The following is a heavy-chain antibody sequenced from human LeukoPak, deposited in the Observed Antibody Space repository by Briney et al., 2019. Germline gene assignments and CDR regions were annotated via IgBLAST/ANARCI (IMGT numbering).Heavy chain of an antibody. D-gene: IGHD2-15*01. CDR1: GGSFSGYY. J-gene: IGHJ6*03. CDR3: ARVSPSRYCSGGSCYGYYYYYYMDV. V-gene: IGHV4-34*01. Sequence: SETLSLTCAVYGGSFSGYYWSWIRQPPGKGLGWIGEINHSGSTNYNPSLKSRVTISVDTSKNQFSLKLSSVTAADTAVYYCARVSPSRYCSGGSCYGYYYYYYMDVWGKGTTVTISS. CDR2: INHSGST.